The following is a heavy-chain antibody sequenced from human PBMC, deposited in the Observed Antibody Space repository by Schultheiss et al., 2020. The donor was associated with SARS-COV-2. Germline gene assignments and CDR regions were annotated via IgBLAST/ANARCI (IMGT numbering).Heavy chain of an antibody. CDR1: GFTVSSNY. Sequence: GESLKISCAASGFTVSSNYMSWVRQAPGKGLEWVSVIYSGGSTYYADSVKGRFTISRDNSKNTLYLQMNSLRAEDTAVYYCARGGDWGFLDYWGQGTLVTVSS. D-gene: IGHD7-27*01. J-gene: IGHJ4*02. V-gene: IGHV3-66*01. CDR2: IYSGGST. CDR3: ARGGDWGFLDY.